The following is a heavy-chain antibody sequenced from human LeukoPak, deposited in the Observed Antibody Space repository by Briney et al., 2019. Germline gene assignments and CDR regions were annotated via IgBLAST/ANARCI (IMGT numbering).Heavy chain of an antibody. D-gene: IGHD2-21*02. J-gene: IGHJ4*02. CDR3: AKDPIVVVTATFDY. Sequence: PGGSLRLSCVASGFTFSSYAMSWVRQAPGKGLEWVSAISGSGGSTYYADSVKGRFTISRDNSKNTLYLQMNSLRAEDTAVYYCAKDPIVVVTATFDYWGQGTLVTVSS. V-gene: IGHV3-23*01. CDR1: GFTFSSYA. CDR2: ISGSGGST.